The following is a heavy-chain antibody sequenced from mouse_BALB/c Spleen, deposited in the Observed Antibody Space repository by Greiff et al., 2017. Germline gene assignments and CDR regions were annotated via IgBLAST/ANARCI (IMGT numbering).Heavy chain of an antibody. J-gene: IGHJ2*01. Sequence: EVKLVESGGGLVQPGGSLKLSCAASGFTFSSYGMSWVRQTPDKRLELVATINSNGGSTYYPDSVKGRFTISRDNAKNTLYLQMSSLKSEDTAMYYCAREGGNWDNFDYWGQGTTLTVSS. V-gene: IGHV5-6-3*01. CDR3: AREGGNWDNFDY. CDR1: GFTFSSYG. CDR2: INSNGGST. D-gene: IGHD4-1*01.